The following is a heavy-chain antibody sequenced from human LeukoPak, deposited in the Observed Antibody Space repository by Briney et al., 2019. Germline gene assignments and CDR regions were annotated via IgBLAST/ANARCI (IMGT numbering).Heavy chain of an antibody. CDR2: IRYDGSNK. V-gene: IGHV3-30*02. D-gene: IGHD4-17*01. CDR1: GFTFSSYG. J-gene: IGHJ4*02. CDR3: AKMDYVVN. Sequence: PGGSLRLSCAASGFTFSSYGIHWVRQAPGKGLEWVAFIRYDGSNKYYADSVKGRFTISRDNSKNRMYLQINSLRGEDTAVYYCAKMDYVVNWGQGTLVTVSS.